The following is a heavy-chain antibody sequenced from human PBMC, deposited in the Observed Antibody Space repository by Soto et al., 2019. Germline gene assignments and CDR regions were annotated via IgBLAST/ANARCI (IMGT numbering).Heavy chain of an antibody. V-gene: IGHV3-23*01. D-gene: IGHD6-19*01. CDR3: AKDLGGYSSGWYKTWDY. CDR2: ISGSGGST. J-gene: IGHJ4*02. Sequence: GGSLRLSCAASGFTFSSYAMSWVRQAPGKGLEWVSAISGSGGSTYYADSVKGRFTISRDNSKNTLYLQMNSLRAEDTAVYYCAKDLGGYSSGWYKTWDYWGQGTLVTISS. CDR1: GFTFSSYA.